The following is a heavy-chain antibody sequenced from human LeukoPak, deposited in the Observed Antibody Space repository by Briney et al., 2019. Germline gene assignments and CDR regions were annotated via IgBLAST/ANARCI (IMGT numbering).Heavy chain of an antibody. Sequence: GGSLRLSCAASGFTFSDYYMTWIRQAPGKGLEWVSYISSSGSTIYYAGSVKGRFTISRDNAKNSLYLQMNSLRAEDTAVYYCAREGIAAALDYWGQGTLVTVSS. J-gene: IGHJ4*02. D-gene: IGHD6-13*01. CDR1: GFTFSDYY. V-gene: IGHV3-11*01. CDR2: ISSSGSTI. CDR3: AREGIAAALDY.